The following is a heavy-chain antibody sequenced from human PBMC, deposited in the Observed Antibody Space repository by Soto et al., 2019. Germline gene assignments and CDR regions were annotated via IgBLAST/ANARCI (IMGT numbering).Heavy chain of an antibody. CDR1: GASLSGLP. CDR2: LDYEEGER. CDR3: AAGVTTFDY. Sequence: ASVKVSCKVSGASLSGLPMHWVRQAPGKGLEWMGSLDYEEGERSFAHRFQGRLTVTEDTSTDTAYMELSSLMSEDTAVYYCAAGVTTFDYWGQGTLVTVSS. J-gene: IGHJ4*02. V-gene: IGHV1-24*01. D-gene: IGHD4-17*01.